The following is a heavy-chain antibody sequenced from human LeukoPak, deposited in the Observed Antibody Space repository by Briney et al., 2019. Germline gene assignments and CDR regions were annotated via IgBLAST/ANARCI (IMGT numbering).Heavy chain of an antibody. Sequence: SETLSLTCAVSGGSISSYFWSWIRQPPGKGLEWIGYIYYSGSTNYNPSLKSRVTISVDTSKNQFSLKLSSVTAADTAVYYCAREGKANYGSGSYRYYFDYWGQGTLVTVSS. J-gene: IGHJ4*02. D-gene: IGHD3-10*01. CDR1: GGSISSYF. CDR3: AREGKANYGSGSYRYYFDY. V-gene: IGHV4-59*01. CDR2: IYYSGST.